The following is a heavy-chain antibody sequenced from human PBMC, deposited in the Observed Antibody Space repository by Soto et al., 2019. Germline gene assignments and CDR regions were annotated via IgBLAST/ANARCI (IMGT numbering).Heavy chain of an antibody. D-gene: IGHD2-15*01. V-gene: IGHV1-46*01. Sequence: GASVKVSCKASGYTFSSYYIHWVRQAPGQGLEWMGVINPSAGSTSYAQKFQGRVTMTRDTSTNTTVYMELSSLRSEDTAVYYCARDGLDVANRAYAFDIWGQGTMVTVS. J-gene: IGHJ3*02. CDR1: GYTFSSYY. CDR3: ARDGLDVANRAYAFDI. CDR2: INPSAGST.